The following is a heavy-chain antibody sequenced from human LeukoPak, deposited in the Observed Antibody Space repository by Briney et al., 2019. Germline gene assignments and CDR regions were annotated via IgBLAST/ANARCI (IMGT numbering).Heavy chain of an antibody. CDR1: GGSISSYY. V-gene: IGHV4-4*07. CDR3: VRGGYYYGPSD. D-gene: IGHD3-10*01. J-gene: IGHJ4*02. CDR2: TYTSGTI. Sequence: SETLSLTCTVSGGSISSYYWSWIRQPAGKGLEWIGRTYTSGTINYNPSLKSRVTMSVDTSKNQFSLKLSSVTAADTAVYYCVRGGYYYGPSDWGQGTLVTVSS.